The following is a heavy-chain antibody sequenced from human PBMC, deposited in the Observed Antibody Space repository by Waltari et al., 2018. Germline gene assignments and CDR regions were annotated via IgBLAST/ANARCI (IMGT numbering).Heavy chain of an antibody. CDR3: ARRGDFKDWFDS. CDR2: TIPIFGRK. D-gene: IGHD3-16*01. Sequence: QVLLVQSGSEVRKPGSSVKVSCKASGDTFRNFGFNWVRQAPGQGLEWMGGTIPIFGRKNYAQRVKGRVTVSADESTRTAYMELNNLTSDDTAIYFCARRGDFKDWFDSWGQGTLVIVSS. J-gene: IGHJ5*01. CDR1: GDTFRNFG. V-gene: IGHV1-69*12.